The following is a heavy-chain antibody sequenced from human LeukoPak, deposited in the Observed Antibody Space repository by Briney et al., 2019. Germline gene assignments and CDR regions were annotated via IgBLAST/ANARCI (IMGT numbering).Heavy chain of an antibody. Sequence: PSETLSLTCAVYAGSFSGYYWSWIRQPPGKGLEWIGEINHSGSTNYNPSLKSRVTISVDTSKNQFSLKLSSVTAADTAVYYCARITMVRGVIAHFDYWGQGTLVTVSS. V-gene: IGHV4-34*01. CDR3: ARITMVRGVIAHFDY. J-gene: IGHJ4*02. D-gene: IGHD3-10*01. CDR1: AGSFSGYY. CDR2: INHSGST.